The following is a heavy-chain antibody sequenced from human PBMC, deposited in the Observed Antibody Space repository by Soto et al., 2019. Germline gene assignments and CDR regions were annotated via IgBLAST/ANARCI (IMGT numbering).Heavy chain of an antibody. CDR3: ASSLTMKYQLLLDGMDV. CDR1: GGTFSSYA. Sequence: QVQLVQSGAEVKKPGSSVKVSCKASGGTFSSYAISWVRQAPGQGLEWMGGIIPIFGTANYAQKFQGRVTITADESTSTAYMELSSLRSEDTAVYYCASSLTMKYQLLLDGMDVWGQGTTVTVSS. J-gene: IGHJ6*02. D-gene: IGHD2-2*01. CDR2: IIPIFGTA. V-gene: IGHV1-69*01.